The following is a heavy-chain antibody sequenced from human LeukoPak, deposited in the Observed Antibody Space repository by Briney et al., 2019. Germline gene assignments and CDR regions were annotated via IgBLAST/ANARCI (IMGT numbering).Heavy chain of an antibody. V-gene: IGHV4-34*01. CDR3: ARDPYSGYGRFDY. CDR2: IYSSGST. D-gene: IGHD5-12*01. CDR1: GGSFSGYY. J-gene: IGHJ4*02. Sequence: SETLSLTCAVYGGSFSGYYWSWIRQPPGKGLEWIGNIYSSGSTYYNPSLKSRVTISVDTSKNQFSLKLNSVTAADTAVYYCARDPYSGYGRFDYWGQGTLVTVSS.